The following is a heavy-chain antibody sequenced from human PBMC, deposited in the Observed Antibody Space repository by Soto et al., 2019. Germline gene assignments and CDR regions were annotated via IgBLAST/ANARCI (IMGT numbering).Heavy chain of an antibody. V-gene: IGHV1-69*01. J-gene: IGHJ5*02. CDR2: IIPIFGTA. D-gene: IGHD6-6*01. Sequence: QVQLVQSGAEVKKPGSSVKVSCKASGGTFSSYAISWVRQAPGQGLEWMGGIIPIFGTANYAQKFQGRVTITADESTSTAYMERSRLRSEDTAVYYCARDLDPGYSSSSNWFDPWGQGTLVTVSS. CDR3: ARDLDPGYSSSSNWFDP. CDR1: GGTFSSYA.